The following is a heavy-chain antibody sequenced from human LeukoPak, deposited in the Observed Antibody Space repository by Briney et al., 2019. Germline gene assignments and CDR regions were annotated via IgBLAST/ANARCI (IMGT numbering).Heavy chain of an antibody. CDR2: ISYDGSNK. CDR3: ARGRGGNYFDY. Sequence: GGSLRLSCAASGFTFSSYGMHWVRQAPGKGLEWVAVISYDGSNKYYADSVKGRFTISRDNSKNTLYLQMNSLRAEDTAVYYCARGRGGNYFDYWGQGTLVTVSS. J-gene: IGHJ4*02. D-gene: IGHD3-10*01. V-gene: IGHV3-30*12. CDR1: GFTFSSYG.